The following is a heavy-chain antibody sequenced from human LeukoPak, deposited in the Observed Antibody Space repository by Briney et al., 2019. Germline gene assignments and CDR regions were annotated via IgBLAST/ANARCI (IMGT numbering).Heavy chain of an antibody. Sequence: GXLRLSCAXXXXXXXXXAMXXXRQAPGKGLEWVSAISGSGGSTYYADSVKGRFTISRDNSKNTLYLQMNSLRAEDTAIYYCVTDYWGQGTLVTVSS. CDR1: XXXXXXXA. V-gene: IGHV3-23*01. CDR3: VTDY. CDR2: ISGSGGST. J-gene: IGHJ4*02.